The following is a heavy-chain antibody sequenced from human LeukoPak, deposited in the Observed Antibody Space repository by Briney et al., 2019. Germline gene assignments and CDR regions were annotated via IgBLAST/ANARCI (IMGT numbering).Heavy chain of an antibody. D-gene: IGHD2/OR15-2a*01. V-gene: IGHV1-2*02. CDR3: ARVIRGYFDY. CDR2: INPNSGGT. CDR1: GYTFTGYY. Sequence: GASVKVSCKASGYTFTGYYMHWVRQAPGQGLEWMGWINPNSGGTNYAQKFQGRVTMTTDTSTSTAYMELRSLRSDDTAVYYCARVIRGYFDYWGQGTLVTVSS. J-gene: IGHJ4*02.